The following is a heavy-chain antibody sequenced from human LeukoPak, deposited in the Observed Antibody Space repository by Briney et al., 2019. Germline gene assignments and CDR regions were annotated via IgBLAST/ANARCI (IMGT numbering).Heavy chain of an antibody. CDR1: NYTFTSYG. CDR2: ISGYSGNT. D-gene: IGHD1-26*01. CDR3: AREGALQILGGTRHYYYYGMDV. V-gene: IGHV1-18*01. Sequence: ASVKVSCKASNYTFTSYGISWVRQAPGQGLEWMGWISGYSGNTNYAQKLQGRVTMTTDTSTSTAYMELRSLRSDDTAAYYCAREGALQILGGTRHYYYYGMDVWGQGITVTVSS. J-gene: IGHJ6*02.